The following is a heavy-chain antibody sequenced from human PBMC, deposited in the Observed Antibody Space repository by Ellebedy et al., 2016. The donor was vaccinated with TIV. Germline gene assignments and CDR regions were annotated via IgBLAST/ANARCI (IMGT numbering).Heavy chain of an antibody. CDR2: ISRSGVTT. V-gene: IGHV3-23*01. D-gene: IGHD5-24*01. Sequence: GGSLRLXCAASGFTFSRSAMSWVRQAPGKGLEWVSVISRSGVTTDYADSVKGRFTISRDNSKNTLILQMNSLRAEDTAEYYCARQREGYNFHYFDSWGQGTLVTVSS. CDR3: ARQREGYNFHYFDS. CDR1: GFTFSRSA. J-gene: IGHJ4*02.